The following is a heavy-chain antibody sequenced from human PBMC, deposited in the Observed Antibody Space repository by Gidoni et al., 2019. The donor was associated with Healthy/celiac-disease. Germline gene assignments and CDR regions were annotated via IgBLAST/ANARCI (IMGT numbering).Heavy chain of an antibody. V-gene: IGHV3-23*01. CDR2: ISGSGGST. CDR3: AKDPEQWLVRGFDY. J-gene: IGHJ4*02. CDR1: GFPFSSYA. Sequence: EVQLLASGGGLVQPGGSLRLSCAASGFPFSSYAMSWVRQAPGKGLEWVSAISGSGGSTYYTDSVKGRFTISRDNSKNTLYLQMNSLRAEDTAVYYCAKDPEQWLVRGFDYWGQGTLVTVSS. D-gene: IGHD6-19*01.